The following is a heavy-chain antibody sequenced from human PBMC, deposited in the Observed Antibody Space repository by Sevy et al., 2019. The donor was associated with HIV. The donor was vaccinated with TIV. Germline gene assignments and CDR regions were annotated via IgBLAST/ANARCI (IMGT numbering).Heavy chain of an antibody. D-gene: IGHD6-19*01. CDR2: ISSESGYI. CDR3: ARDGKVPVPGLYYFDY. J-gene: IGHJ4*01. Sequence: GGSLRLSCAASGLTFSNDNMNWVRQAPGKGLEWVSFISSESGYIYYADSVKGRFSISRDNAKNSLYLKMNSLRAEDTAVYYCARDGKVPVPGLYYFDYWGHGTLVTVSS. CDR1: GLTFSNDN. V-gene: IGHV3-21*01.